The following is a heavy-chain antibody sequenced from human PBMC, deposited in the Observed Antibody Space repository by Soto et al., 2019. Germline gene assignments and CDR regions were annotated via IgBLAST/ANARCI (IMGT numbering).Heavy chain of an antibody. D-gene: IGHD3-10*01. J-gene: IGHJ6*02. Sequence: SETLSLTCTVSGGSISSYYWSWIRQPPGKGLEWIGEIYHSGSTNYNPSLKSRVTISVDTSKNQFSLKLSSVTAADTAVYYCARAAMVRGVIGYYYYGMDVWGQGTTVTVSS. V-gene: IGHV4-59*08. CDR2: IYHSGST. CDR1: GGSISSYY. CDR3: ARAAMVRGVIGYYYYGMDV.